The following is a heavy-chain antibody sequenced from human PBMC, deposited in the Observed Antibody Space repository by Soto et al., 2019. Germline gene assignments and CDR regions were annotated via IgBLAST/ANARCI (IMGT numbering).Heavy chain of an antibody. CDR2: IYYSGST. CDR1: GGSISSSSYY. CDR3: ARHGHCSITSCLFPYYYCYMDV. Sequence: SETLSLTCTVSGGSISSSSYYWGWIRQPPGKGLEWIGSIYYSGSTYYNPSLKSRVTISVDTSKNQFSLKLSSVTAADTAVYYCARHGHCSITSCLFPYYYCYMDVWGKGTTITLSS. J-gene: IGHJ6*03. V-gene: IGHV4-39*01. D-gene: IGHD2-2*01.